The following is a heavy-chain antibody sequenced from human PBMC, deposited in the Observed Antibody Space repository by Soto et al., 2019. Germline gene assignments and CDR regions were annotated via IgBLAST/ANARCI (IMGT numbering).Heavy chain of an antibody. CDR3: ARGKRPRPGGRMDV. Sequence: GSLSLSCAASGLTFSNYWMHWVRQAPGKGLVWVSRINTDGTITHYAASVKGRFTISRDNAKNTLYLQMNSLRAEDTAVFYCARGKRPRPGGRMDVCGQGPTVTVSS. D-gene: IGHD3-16*01. CDR2: INTDGTIT. V-gene: IGHV3-74*01. J-gene: IGHJ6*02. CDR1: GLTFSNYW.